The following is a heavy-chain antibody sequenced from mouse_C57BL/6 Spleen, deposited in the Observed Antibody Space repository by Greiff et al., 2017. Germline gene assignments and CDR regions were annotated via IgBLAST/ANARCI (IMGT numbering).Heavy chain of an antibody. V-gene: IGHV5-17*01. CDR1: GFTFSDYG. Sequence: EVKLMESGGGLVKPGGSLKLSCAASGFTFSDYGMHWVRQAPEKGLEWVAYISSGSSPIYYADTVKGRFTISRDNAKNTLFLQMTSLRSEDTAMYYCARSLWEVPFDYWGQGTTLTVSS. D-gene: IGHD4-1*01. CDR3: ARSLWEVPFDY. J-gene: IGHJ2*01. CDR2: ISSGSSPI.